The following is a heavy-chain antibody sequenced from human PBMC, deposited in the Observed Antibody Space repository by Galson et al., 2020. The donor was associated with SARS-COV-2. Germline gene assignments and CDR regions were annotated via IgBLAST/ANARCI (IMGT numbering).Heavy chain of an antibody. D-gene: IGHD1-26*01. J-gene: IGHJ4*02. CDR1: GFTFGSYG. CDR3: ARTYSGSYNGYFDY. V-gene: IGHV3-33*01. Sequence: GESLKISCAASGFTFGSYGMHWVRQAPGKGLEWVAVIWYDGRNKYYIDSVKGRFTISRDNSRNMLYLQMSSLRAEDTAVYYCARTYSGSYNGYFDYWGQGTLVTVSS. CDR2: IWYDGRNK.